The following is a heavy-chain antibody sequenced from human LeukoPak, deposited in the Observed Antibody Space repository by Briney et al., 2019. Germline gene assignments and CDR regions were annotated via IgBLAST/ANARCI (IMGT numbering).Heavy chain of an antibody. V-gene: IGHV3-23*01. D-gene: IGHD6-13*01. CDR3: AKSSGIAAAGAYFDY. Sequence: PGRSLRLACAASGLTFDDYAMHWVRQAPGKGLEWVSAISGSGGSTYYADSVKGRFTISRDNSKNTLYLQMNSLRAEDTAVYYCAKSSGIAAAGAYFDYWGQGTLVTVSS. J-gene: IGHJ4*02. CDR1: GLTFDDYA. CDR2: ISGSGGST.